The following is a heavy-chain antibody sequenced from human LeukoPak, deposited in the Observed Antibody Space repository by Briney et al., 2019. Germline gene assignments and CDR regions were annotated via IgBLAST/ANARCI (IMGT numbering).Heavy chain of an antibody. CDR3: ASFYQAYYFDY. V-gene: IGHV4-30-4*01. CDR2: IYYSGST. J-gene: IGHJ4*02. Sequence: SSETLSLTCTVSGGSISSGDYYWSWIRQPPGKGLEWIGYIYYSGSTYYSPSLKSRVTISVDTSKNQFSLKLSSVTAADTAVYFCASFYQAYYFDYWGQGTLVTVSS. CDR1: GGSISSGDYY. D-gene: IGHD2-21*01.